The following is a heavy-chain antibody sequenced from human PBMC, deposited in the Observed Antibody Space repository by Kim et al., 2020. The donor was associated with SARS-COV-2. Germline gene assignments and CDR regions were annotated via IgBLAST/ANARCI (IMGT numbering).Heavy chain of an antibody. D-gene: IGHD2-2*01. CDR2: IKSKPSGGTI. CDR3: AKELGGCTTTTCHSLDY. J-gene: IGHJ4*02. V-gene: IGHV3-15*01. CDR1: SVTFSYDW. Sequence: GGSLRLSCAASSVTFSYDWMNWVRQAPGKGLEWVGRIKSKPSGGTIDYAAPVKGRFTISRDDSKNTVYLQMDSLKTEDTGVYYCAKELGGCTTTTCHSLDYWGQGTLVTVSS.